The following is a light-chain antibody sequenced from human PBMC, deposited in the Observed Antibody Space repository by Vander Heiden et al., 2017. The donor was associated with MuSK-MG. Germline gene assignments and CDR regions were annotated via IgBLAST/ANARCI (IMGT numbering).Light chain of an antibody. V-gene: IGLV2-23*01. CDR1: SSDVGRYNL. CDR2: EGS. CDR3: CSYAGSSTVV. Sequence: QSALTQPASVSGSPGQSITISCTGTSSDVGRYNLVSWYQQPPGKALNLMIYEGSKRPSGVSTRFSGSKSGNTASLTISGLQAEDEADYYCCSYAGSSTVVFGGGTKLTVL. J-gene: IGLJ2*01.